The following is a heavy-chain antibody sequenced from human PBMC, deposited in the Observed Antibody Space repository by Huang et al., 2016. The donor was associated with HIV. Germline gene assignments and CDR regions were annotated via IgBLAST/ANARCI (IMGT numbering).Heavy chain of an antibody. CDR1: GFTFSASA. CDR2: IRSKTNNYAT. J-gene: IGHJ5*01. CDR3: SRPVGAANWLDF. D-gene: IGHD1-26*01. V-gene: IGHV3-73*02. Sequence: EVQLVESGGGLVQPGGSLKLSCAASGFTFSASALHWVRQTSGKGLEWVGRIRSKTNNYATAFAESVKGRFTISRDDSRNMAYLHMTSLKTEDTAVYFCSRPVGAANWLDFGGQGTLVTVSS.